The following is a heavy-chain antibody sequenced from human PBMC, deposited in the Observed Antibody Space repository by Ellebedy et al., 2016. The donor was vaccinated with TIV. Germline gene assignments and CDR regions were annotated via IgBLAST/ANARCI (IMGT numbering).Heavy chain of an antibody. Sequence: MPSETLSLTCTVSGVSITTNYWSWIRQTPGKGLEWIGFLYYGGGTNYNPSLKSRVTLSLDTSKNHFSLKLTSVTAADTAVYYCARPYGSGWLGRSAFDIWGQGTMVTVSS. V-gene: IGHV4-59*12. D-gene: IGHD6-19*01. J-gene: IGHJ3*02. CDR3: ARPYGSGWLGRSAFDI. CDR1: GVSITTNY. CDR2: LYYGGGT.